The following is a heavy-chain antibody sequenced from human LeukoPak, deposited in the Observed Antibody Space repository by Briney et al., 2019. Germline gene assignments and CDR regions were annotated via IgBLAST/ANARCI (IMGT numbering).Heavy chain of an antibody. CDR2: INGVSGTI. CDR3: ARDVNYAFDY. D-gene: IGHD1-7*01. J-gene: IGHJ4*02. CDR1: GFTFSSFS. Sequence: GGSLRLSCAASGFTFSSFSMNWVRQAPGKGLEWVSYINGVSGTISYAASVKGRFTVSIDHAKTSLFLQMNSLRAEDTAIYYCARDVNYAFDYWGQGTLVTVSS. V-gene: IGHV3-48*01.